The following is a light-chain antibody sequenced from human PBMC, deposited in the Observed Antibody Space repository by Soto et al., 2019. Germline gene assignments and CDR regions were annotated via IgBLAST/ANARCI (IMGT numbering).Light chain of an antibody. CDR1: QSVSGY. CDR2: GAS. CDR3: QQYGRP. V-gene: IGKV3-20*01. J-gene: IGKJ1*01. Sequence: EIVLKQSPPTLSLSPGERATLSCRASQSVSGYLAWYQQKPGQAPRLLIHGASSRATGIPDRFSGSGSGTDFTLTISRLEPEDFAVYYCQQYGRPFGQGTKVDIK.